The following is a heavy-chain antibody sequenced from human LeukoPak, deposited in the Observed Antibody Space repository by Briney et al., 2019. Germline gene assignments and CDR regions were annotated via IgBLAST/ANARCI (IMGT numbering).Heavy chain of an antibody. Sequence: GGSLRLSCAASGFTFSDYYMTWVRQAPGKGLEWLSYITNRGDTVFYADSVKGRFTVSRDNAKRSLYLQMNSLRAEDTAVYYCARGRDYYDSSGLKNFDYWGQGTLVTVSS. J-gene: IGHJ4*02. CDR2: ITNRGDTV. D-gene: IGHD3-22*01. V-gene: IGHV3-11*04. CDR3: ARGRDYYDSSGLKNFDY. CDR1: GFTFSDYY.